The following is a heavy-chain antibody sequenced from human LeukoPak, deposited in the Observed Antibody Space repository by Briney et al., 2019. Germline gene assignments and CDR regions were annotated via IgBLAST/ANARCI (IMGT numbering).Heavy chain of an antibody. D-gene: IGHD6-19*01. CDR2: ISGSSNP. Sequence: GGSLRLSCAASGFTVSSNYMSWVRQAPGRGLEWVSEISGSSNPYYADSVKGRFTISRDNSKNTLYLQMNSLRAEDTAVYFCAKEYRAAVAVYCFDYWGQGTLVTVSS. V-gene: IGHV3-53*01. J-gene: IGHJ4*02. CDR3: AKEYRAAVAVYCFDY. CDR1: GFTVSSNY.